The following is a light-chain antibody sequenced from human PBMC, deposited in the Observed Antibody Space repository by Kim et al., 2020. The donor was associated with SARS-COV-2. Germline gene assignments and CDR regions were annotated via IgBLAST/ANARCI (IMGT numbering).Light chain of an antibody. V-gene: IGLV2-11*01. CDR1: SSDVGSYNY. CDR2: DVS. Sequence: QSALTQPRSVSGSPGQSVTISCTGTSSDVGSYNYVSWYQQHPGKAPKLMIYDVSKRPSGVPDRFSGSKSGYTASLTISGLQAEDEADYYCCSYAGSYTFYVFGTGTKVTVL. CDR3: CSYAGSYTFYV. J-gene: IGLJ1*01.